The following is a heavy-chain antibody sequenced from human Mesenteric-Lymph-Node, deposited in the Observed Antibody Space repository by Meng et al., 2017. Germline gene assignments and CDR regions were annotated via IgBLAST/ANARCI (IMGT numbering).Heavy chain of an antibody. V-gene: IGHV4-39*06. D-gene: IGHD3-10*01. CDR1: GGSISSSSYY. CDR2: NYYSGST. Sequence: SETLSLTCTVSGGSISSSSYYWGWLRHPPGKGLEWIGSNYYSGSTYYNPSRKSRVTISVDTSKNQFPLKLSSVTAADTAVYYWARKSFGELFLYDYWGQGTLVTVSS. J-gene: IGHJ4*02. CDR3: ARKSFGELFLYDY.